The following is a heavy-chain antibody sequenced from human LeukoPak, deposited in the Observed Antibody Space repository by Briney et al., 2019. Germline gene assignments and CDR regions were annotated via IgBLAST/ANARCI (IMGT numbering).Heavy chain of an antibody. V-gene: IGHV4-34*01. CDR3: ARVPLRFLEPFDY. J-gene: IGHJ4*02. CDR2: INHSGGA. CDR1: GGSLIGYY. D-gene: IGHD3-3*01. Sequence: PSETLSLTCAVYGGSLIGYYWRWIRQPPGKGLEWIGEINHSGGANYNPSLKSRVTISADTSKSQFSLKLGSVTAADTAVYYCARVPLRFLEPFDYWGQGTLVTVSS.